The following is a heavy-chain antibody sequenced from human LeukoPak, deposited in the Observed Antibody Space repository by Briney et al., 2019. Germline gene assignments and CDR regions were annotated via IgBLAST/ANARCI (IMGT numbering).Heavy chain of an antibody. V-gene: IGHV3-48*03. Sequence: QTGGSLRLSCAASGFPFSSFEMNWVRQAPGKGLVWVSYISSSGSTIYYADSVKGRFTISRDNAKNSLYLQMNSLRAEDTAVYYCAREGYSSSSAYYYYGMDVWGQGTTVTVSS. J-gene: IGHJ6*02. D-gene: IGHD6-6*01. CDR3: AREGYSSSSAYYYYGMDV. CDR2: ISSSGSTI. CDR1: GFPFSSFE.